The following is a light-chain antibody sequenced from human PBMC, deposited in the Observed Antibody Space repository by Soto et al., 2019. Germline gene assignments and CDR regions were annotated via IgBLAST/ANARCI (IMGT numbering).Light chain of an antibody. CDR3: QQYGTSPT. Sequence: EIVLTQSPGNLSLSPGERSTLSCRASQSVRKNYLAWYQQKPGQAPRRLIFGASGRATGIPDRFSGSGSGTDFTLTISRLEPEDFAVYYCQQYGTSPTFGQGTKVEI. V-gene: IGKV3-20*01. CDR1: QSVRKNY. CDR2: GAS. J-gene: IGKJ1*01.